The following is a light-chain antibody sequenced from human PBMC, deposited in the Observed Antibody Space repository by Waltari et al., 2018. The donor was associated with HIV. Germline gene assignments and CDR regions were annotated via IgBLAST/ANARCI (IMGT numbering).Light chain of an antibody. CDR3: QAWDNNFVV. CDR2: EEI. V-gene: IGLV3-1*01. Sequence: SYELTQPPSVSVSPGQTASITCPGDKLEDTYAHWYQQKPGQSPVLVIYEEINRPSGIPERFSGSNSGNTATLTISGTQTMDEADYYCQAWDNNFVVFGGGTKLTVL. CDR1: KLEDTY. J-gene: IGLJ2*01.